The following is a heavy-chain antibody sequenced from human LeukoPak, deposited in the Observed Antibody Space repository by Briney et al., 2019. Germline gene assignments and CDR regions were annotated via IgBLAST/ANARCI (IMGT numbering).Heavy chain of an antibody. CDR1: EFTFSTYS. V-gene: IGHV3-21*01. CDR2: ISSSSSYI. CDR3: AMSLTSNWYFGL. Sequence: GSLRLSCAASEFTFSTYSMNWVRQAPGKGLEWVSSISSSSSYIYYADSVKGRFTISRDNAKNSLFLQMNSLRAEDTAVYYCAMSLTSNWYFGLWGRGTLVTVSS. J-gene: IGHJ2*01.